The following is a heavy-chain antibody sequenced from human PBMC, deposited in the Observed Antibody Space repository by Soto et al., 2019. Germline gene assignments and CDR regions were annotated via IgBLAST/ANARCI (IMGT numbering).Heavy chain of an antibody. V-gene: IGHV1-18*01. CDR1: GYTFTSYR. D-gene: IGHD1-7*01. CDR3: ARDLSAGTAVY. Sequence: ASVKVSCKASGYTFTSYRIIWVRQAPGQGLEWMGWISAYSGNTNYAQKVQGRVTMTTDTSTSTAYMELGSLKSDDAAVYYCARDLSAGTAVYWGQGTLVTVSS. J-gene: IGHJ4*02. CDR2: ISAYSGNT.